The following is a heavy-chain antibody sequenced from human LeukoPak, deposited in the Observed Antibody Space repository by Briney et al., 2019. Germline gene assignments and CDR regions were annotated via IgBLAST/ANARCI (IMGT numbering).Heavy chain of an antibody. D-gene: IGHD4-17*01. J-gene: IGHJ4*02. CDR3: ARCDYGAYSGFDT. CDR2: INHSGST. Sequence: SETLSLTCAVFGGSFSGYYWSWIRQPPGKGLEWRGEINHSGSTNYNPSLKSRVTIPVHTSNNRFSLKLSSVTAADTAVYYCARCDYGAYSGFDTWGQGTLVTVSS. CDR1: GGSFSGYY. V-gene: IGHV4-34*01.